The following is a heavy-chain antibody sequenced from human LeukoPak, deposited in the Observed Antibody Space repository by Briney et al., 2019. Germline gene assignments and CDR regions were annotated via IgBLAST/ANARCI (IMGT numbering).Heavy chain of an antibody. V-gene: IGHV3-23*01. J-gene: IGHJ4*02. CDR3: AKWGDHDVAARDYVADY. Sequence: AGGSLRLSCAASGFTFSNYGMSWVRPAPGKGLEWVSAITGGGRAIYYADSMKSRFNISRDNSKNTLYLQINSLRAEDTAVYDCAKWGDHDVAARDYVADYWWQGTLVTVSS. D-gene: IGHD3-16*01. CDR1: GFTFSNYG. CDR2: ITGGGRAI.